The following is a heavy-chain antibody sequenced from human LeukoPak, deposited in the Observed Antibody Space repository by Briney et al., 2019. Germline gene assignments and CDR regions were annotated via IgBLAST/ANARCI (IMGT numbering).Heavy chain of an antibody. D-gene: IGHD3-22*01. CDR3: AGTYYYDSSGKFDY. V-gene: IGHV4-39*07. CDR1: GGSISSSNYY. Sequence: SETLSLTCTVSGGSISSSNYYWAWIRQPPGKGLEWIGSIYYGGSTYYNPSLTSRVTISVDTSKNQFSLKLSSVTAADTAVYYCAGTYYYDSSGKFDYWGQGTLVTVSS. J-gene: IGHJ4*02. CDR2: IYYGGST.